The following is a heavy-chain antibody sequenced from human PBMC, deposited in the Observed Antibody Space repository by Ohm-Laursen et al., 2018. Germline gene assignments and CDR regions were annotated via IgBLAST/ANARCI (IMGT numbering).Heavy chain of an antibody. CDR1: GFIFSSYA. CDR2: ITVNGDNT. Sequence: SLRLSCAASGFIFSSYAMSWVRQAPGKGLEWVSAITVNGDNTFYADSVKGRFTISRDNSKNALFLQMSALRAEDTALYYCAKENPSYFYDYWGQGTLVTVSS. J-gene: IGHJ4*02. CDR3: AKENPSYFYDY. D-gene: IGHD3-10*01. V-gene: IGHV3-23*01.